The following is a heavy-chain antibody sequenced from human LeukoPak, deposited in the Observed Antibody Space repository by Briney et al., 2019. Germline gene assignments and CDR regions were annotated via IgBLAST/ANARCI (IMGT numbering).Heavy chain of an antibody. J-gene: IGHJ4*02. CDR3: AKDRRAAAGYFDY. CDR2: ISWNSGSI. Sequence: GGSLRLSCAASGFTFADYAVHWVRQAPGKGLEWVSGISWNSGSIGYADSVKGRFTISRDNAKNSLYLQMNSLRAEDTALYYCAKDRRAAAGYFDYWGQGTLVTVSS. V-gene: IGHV3-9*01. CDR1: GFTFADYA. D-gene: IGHD6-13*01.